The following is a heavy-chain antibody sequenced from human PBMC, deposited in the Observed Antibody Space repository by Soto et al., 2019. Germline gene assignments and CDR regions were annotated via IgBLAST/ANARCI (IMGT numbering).Heavy chain of an antibody. Sequence: SGPTLVNPTETITLTCTVSGFSLSNARMGVSWIRQPPGKALEWLAHIFSNDEKSYSTSLKSRLTISKDTSKSQVVLTMTNMDPVDTATYYCARAGYSSSWYNSGWFDPWGQGTLVTVSS. V-gene: IGHV2-26*01. CDR1: GFSLSNARMG. D-gene: IGHD6-13*01. CDR2: IFSNDEK. J-gene: IGHJ5*02. CDR3: ARAGYSSSWYNSGWFDP.